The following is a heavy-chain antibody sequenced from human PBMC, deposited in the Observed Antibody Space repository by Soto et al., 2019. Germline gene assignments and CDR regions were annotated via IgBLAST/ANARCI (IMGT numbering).Heavy chain of an antibody. D-gene: IGHD2-2*02. J-gene: IGHJ6*02. Sequence: WASVKVSCKASGYTFSGYYIHWLRQAPGQGLEWMGWINPNSGGTNYAQKFQGRVTVTRDTPTSKAYMELSRLTSDDTAVYYCARSLTEGYCTITGCYTRPLYGMDVWGQGTTVTVSS. V-gene: IGHV1-2*02. CDR3: ARSLTEGYCTITGCYTRPLYGMDV. CDR2: INPNSGGT. CDR1: GYTFSGYY.